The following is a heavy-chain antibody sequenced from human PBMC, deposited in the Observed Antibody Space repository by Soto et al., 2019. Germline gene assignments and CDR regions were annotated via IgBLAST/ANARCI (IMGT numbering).Heavy chain of an antibody. J-gene: IGHJ4*02. V-gene: IGHV4-4*02. CDR2: IYYSGST. CDR3: ARRIIALEIFDY. CDR1: GDSIISGNW. D-gene: IGHD3-10*01. Sequence: SETLSHTCAFSGDSIISGNWLSWVRQPPGKGLEWIGYIYYSGSTNYNPSLKSRVTISVDTSKNLFSLKLKSVTAADTAVYYCARRIIALEIFDYWGQGTVVTVSS.